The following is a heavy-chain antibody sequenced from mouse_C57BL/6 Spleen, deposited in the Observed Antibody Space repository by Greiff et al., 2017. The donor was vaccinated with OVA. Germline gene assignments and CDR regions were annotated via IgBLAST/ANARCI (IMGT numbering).Heavy chain of an antibody. CDR2: IYPGSGST. V-gene: IGHV1-55*01. J-gene: IGHJ1*03. CDR3: ARTTVVATDWYFDV. Sequence: QVQLQQPGAELVKPGASVKMSCKASGYTFTSYWITWVKQRPGQGLEWIGDIYPGSGSTNYNEKFKSKATLTVDTSTSTAYMQLSSLTSEDSAVYACARTTVVATDWYFDVWGTGTTVTVSS. D-gene: IGHD1-1*01. CDR1: GYTFTSYW.